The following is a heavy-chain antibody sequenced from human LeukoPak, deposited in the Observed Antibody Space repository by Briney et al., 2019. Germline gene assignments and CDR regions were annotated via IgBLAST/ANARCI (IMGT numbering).Heavy chain of an antibody. CDR3: ARKKLYGNWFDP. CDR1: GGTFSSYA. CDR2: IIPIFGTA. J-gene: IGHJ5*02. V-gene: IGHV1-69*05. Sequence: SVKVSCKASGGTFSSYAISWVRQAPGQGLEWMGGIIPIFGTANYAQKFQGRVTITRNTSISTAYMELSSLRSEDTAVYYCARKKLYGNWFDPWGQGTLVTVSS. D-gene: IGHD4-17*01.